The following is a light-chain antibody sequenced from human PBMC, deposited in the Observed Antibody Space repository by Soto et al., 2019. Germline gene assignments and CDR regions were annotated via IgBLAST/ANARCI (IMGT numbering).Light chain of an antibody. J-gene: IGKJ1*01. V-gene: IGKV3-15*01. CDR3: QQYNNWPRT. CDR2: DAS. Sequence: EIVLTQSPATLSLSPGERAALSCRASQSVSSNLAWYQQKPGQAPRLLIYDASTRATAVPARFTASGSGTEFTLTISSLQSEDFAVYYCQQYNNWPRTFGQGTKVDI. CDR1: QSVSSN.